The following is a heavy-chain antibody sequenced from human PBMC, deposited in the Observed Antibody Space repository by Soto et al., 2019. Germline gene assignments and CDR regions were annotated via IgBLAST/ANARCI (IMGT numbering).Heavy chain of an antibody. D-gene: IGHD2-2*01. CDR2: INSDGSST. V-gene: IGHV3-74*01. CDR3: ASGPAVKNWFDP. J-gene: IGHJ5*02. CDR1: GFTFSSYW. Sequence: GGSLRLSCAASGFTFSSYWMHWVRQAPGKGLVWVSRINSDGSSTSYADSVKGRFTISRDNAKNTLYLQMNSLRAEDTAVYYCASGPAVKNWFDPWGQGTLVTVSS.